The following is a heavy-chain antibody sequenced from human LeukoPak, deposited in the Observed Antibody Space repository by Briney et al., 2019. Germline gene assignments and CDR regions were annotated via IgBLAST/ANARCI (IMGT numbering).Heavy chain of an antibody. CDR2: ISGSGDST. D-gene: IGHD2-15*01. J-gene: IGHJ4*02. Sequence: PGGSLRLSCAASGFTFSSYAMSWVRQAPGKGLEWVSAISGSGDSTYYADSVKGRFTISRDNSKSTLYLQMNSLRAEDTAVYFCAYSRSSGVFESLDYWGQGTLVTVSS. CDR1: GFTFSSYA. CDR3: AYSRSSGVFESLDY. V-gene: IGHV3-23*01.